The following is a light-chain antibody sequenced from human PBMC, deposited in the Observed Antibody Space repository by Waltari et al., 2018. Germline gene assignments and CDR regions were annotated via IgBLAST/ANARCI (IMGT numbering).Light chain of an antibody. CDR3: HSRDASGVGGT. J-gene: IGLJ2*01. Sequence: TQDPAVSVALGQTVRITCQGDSLRSYSASWYQQRPGQAPKLVLYDNNNRPSGVPDRFSGSRSDNTASLTVTGAQAEDEGHYYCHSRDASGVGGTFGGGTKLTVL. CDR2: DNN. V-gene: IGLV3-19*01. CDR1: SLRSYS.